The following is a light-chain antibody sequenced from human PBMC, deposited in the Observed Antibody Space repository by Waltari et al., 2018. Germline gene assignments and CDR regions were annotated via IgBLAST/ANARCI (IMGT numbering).Light chain of an antibody. CDR1: KLGDKY. Sequence: SYELTQPPSVSVSPGQTASITCSGDKLGDKYACGYQQKPVQSPGLVIYQDSKRPSGIPERFSGSNSGNTATLTISGTQAMDEADYYCQAWDSSTVVFGGGTKLTVL. V-gene: IGLV3-1*01. J-gene: IGLJ2*01. CDR2: QDS. CDR3: QAWDSSTVV.